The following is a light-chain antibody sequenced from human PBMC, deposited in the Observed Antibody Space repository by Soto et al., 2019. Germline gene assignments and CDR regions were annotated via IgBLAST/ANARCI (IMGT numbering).Light chain of an antibody. CDR1: QTISSW. CDR3: QQYNSYSWT. J-gene: IGKJ1*01. V-gene: IGKV1-5*03. Sequence: DIQRTQSHPTMSGSLGVTVTXTCRASQTISSWLAWYQQKPGKATKLLIYKASTGKSGVPSRFSGRGSGTEFTLTISSLQPDDFATYYCQQYNSYSWTFGQGTKVDLK. CDR2: KAS.